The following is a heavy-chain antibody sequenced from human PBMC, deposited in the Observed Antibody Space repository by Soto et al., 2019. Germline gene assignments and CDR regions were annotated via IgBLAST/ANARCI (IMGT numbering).Heavy chain of an antibody. V-gene: IGHV1-69*08. CDR1: GGTFSSYT. CDR3: ARDGKYDSSGNYWFDP. D-gene: IGHD3-22*01. CDR2: IIPILGIA. J-gene: IGHJ5*02. Sequence: QDQLVQSGAEVKKPGSSVKVSCKASGGTFSSYTISWVRQAPGQGLEWMGRIIPILGIANYAQKFQGRVTITADKSTSTAYMELSSLRSEDTAVYYCARDGKYDSSGNYWFDPWGQGTLVTVSS.